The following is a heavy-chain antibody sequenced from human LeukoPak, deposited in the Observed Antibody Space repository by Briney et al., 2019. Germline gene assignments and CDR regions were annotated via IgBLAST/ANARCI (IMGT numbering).Heavy chain of an antibody. V-gene: IGHV1-69*13. J-gene: IGHJ4*02. D-gene: IGHD1-26*01. CDR2: IIPIFGTA. Sequence: SVKVSCKASGGTFSSYAISWVRQAPGQGLEWMGGIIPIFGTANYAQKFQGRVTITADESTSTAYMELSSLRSEDTAVYYCARSLRMVGATLSGLEYFDYWGQGTLVTVSS. CDR1: GGTFSSYA. CDR3: ARSLRMVGATLSGLEYFDY.